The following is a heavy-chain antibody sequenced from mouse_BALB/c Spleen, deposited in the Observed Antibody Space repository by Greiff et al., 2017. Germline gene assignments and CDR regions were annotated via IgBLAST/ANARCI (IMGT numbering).Heavy chain of an antibody. CDR2: IDPENGDT. CDR1: GFNIKDYY. V-gene: IGHV14-4*02. CDR3: YYYGSQSWFAY. J-gene: IGHJ3*01. D-gene: IGHD1-1*01. Sequence: VHVKQSGAELVRSGASVKLSCTASGFNIKDYYMHWVKQRPEQGLEWIGWIDPENGDTEYAPKFQGKATMTADTSSNTAYLQLSSLTSEDTAVYYCYYYGSQSWFAYWGQGTLVTVSA.